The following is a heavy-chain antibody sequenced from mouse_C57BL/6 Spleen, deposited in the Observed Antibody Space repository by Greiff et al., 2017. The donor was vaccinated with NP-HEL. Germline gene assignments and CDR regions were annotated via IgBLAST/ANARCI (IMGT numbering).Heavy chain of an antibody. J-gene: IGHJ1*03. CDR1: GYAFSSYW. D-gene: IGHD1-1*01. V-gene: IGHV1-80*01. CDR2: IYPGDGDT. Sequence: VQLQQSGAELVKPGASVKISCKASGYAFSSYWMNWVKQRPGKGLEWIGQIYPGDGDTNYNGKFKGKATLTADKSSSTAYMQLSSLTSEDSAVYFCARSFDYYGSSHWYFDVWGTGTTVTVSS. CDR3: ARSFDYYGSSHWYFDV.